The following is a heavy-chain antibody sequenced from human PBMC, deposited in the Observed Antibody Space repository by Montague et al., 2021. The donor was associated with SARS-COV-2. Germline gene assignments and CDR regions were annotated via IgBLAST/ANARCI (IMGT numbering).Heavy chain of an antibody. CDR1: GGSFSGYY. V-gene: IGHV4-34*01. J-gene: IGHJ6*02. CDR2: INHSGSA. Sequence: SETLSLTCAVYGGSFSGYYWSWIRQPPGKGLEWIGEINHSGSANYNPSLKSQVTISVDTSKNQFSLKLSSVTAADTAVCYCARVRYYGSGTSLGMDVWGQGTTVTVSS. D-gene: IGHD3-10*01. CDR3: ARVRYYGSGTSLGMDV.